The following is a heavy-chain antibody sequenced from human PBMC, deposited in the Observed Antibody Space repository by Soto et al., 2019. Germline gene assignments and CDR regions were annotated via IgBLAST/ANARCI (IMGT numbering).Heavy chain of an antibody. CDR1: GGSFSGYY. Sequence: QVQLQQWGAGLLKPSETLSLTCAVYGGSFSGYYWSWIRQPPGKGLEWIGEINHSGSTNYNPSLKSRVTISVDPSKNQFSRKLSSVTAADTAVYYCARGKAAGYSSSWYGSGFNWFDPWGQGTLVTVSS. V-gene: IGHV4-34*01. D-gene: IGHD6-13*01. CDR2: INHSGST. J-gene: IGHJ5*02. CDR3: ARGKAAGYSSSWYGSGFNWFDP.